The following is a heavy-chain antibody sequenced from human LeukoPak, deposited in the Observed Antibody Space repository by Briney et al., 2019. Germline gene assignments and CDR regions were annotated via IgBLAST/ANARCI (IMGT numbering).Heavy chain of an antibody. V-gene: IGHV4-59*01. CDR2: IFYSGIT. D-gene: IGHD3-10*01. Sequence: SETLSLTCTVSGDSITSYFWNWIRQPPGKGLEWVGYIFYSGITNYNPSLKSQITISVDTSKNKFYLNLRPVTVTDTAASLCARERGVGKFDPWGQGTLVTVSS. CDR3: ARERGVGKFDP. CDR1: GDSITSYF. J-gene: IGHJ5*02.